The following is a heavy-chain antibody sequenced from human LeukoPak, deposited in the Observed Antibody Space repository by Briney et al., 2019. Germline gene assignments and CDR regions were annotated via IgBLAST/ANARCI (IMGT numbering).Heavy chain of an antibody. D-gene: IGHD2-2*01. CDR2: INPNSGGT. CDR1: GYTFTGYY. J-gene: IGHJ6*03. Sequence: GASVKVSCKASGYTFTGYYMHWVRQAPGQGLEWMGWINPNSGGTNYAQKFQGRVTMTRDTSISTAYMELSRLRSDDTAVYYCARVGQRKWRASIVVVPAAMSRYVYYMDVWGKGTTVTISS. CDR3: ARVGQRKWRASIVVVPAAMSRYVYYMDV. V-gene: IGHV1-2*02.